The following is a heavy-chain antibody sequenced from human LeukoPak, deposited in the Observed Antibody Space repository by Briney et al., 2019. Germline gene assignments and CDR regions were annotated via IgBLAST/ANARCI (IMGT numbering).Heavy chain of an antibody. CDR3: ARGYGRGLDV. V-gene: IGHV6-1*01. CDR1: GDSVSSKSAA. Sequence: SQTLSLTCAISGDSVSSKSAAWNWIRQSPSRGLEWLGRTYYRSKWYSDYKVSVQSRITINPDTSKNQFSLRLNSVTPEDTAVYYCARGYGRGLDVWGQGTTVTAPS. J-gene: IGHJ6*02. CDR2: TYYRSKWYS. D-gene: IGHD1-26*01.